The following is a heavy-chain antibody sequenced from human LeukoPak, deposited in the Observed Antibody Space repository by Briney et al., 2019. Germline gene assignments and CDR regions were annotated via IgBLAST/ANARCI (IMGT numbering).Heavy chain of an antibody. V-gene: IGHV3-23*01. J-gene: IGHJ3*02. CDR1: GFTFSSYE. Sequence: GGSLRLSCAASGFTFSSYEMNWVRQAPGMGLEWVSTISDSGGRTYYADSVKGRFTISRDNSKNTLYLQMSSLRAEDTAVYYCAKEAESLAFDIWGQGTMVTVSS. CDR3: AKEAESLAFDI. CDR2: ISDSGGRT. D-gene: IGHD2-15*01.